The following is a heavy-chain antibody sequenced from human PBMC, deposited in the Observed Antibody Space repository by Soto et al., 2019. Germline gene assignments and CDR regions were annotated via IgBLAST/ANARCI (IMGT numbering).Heavy chain of an antibody. CDR2: IYYSGST. Sequence: PSETLSLTCTVSGCSVSSGSYYWSWIRQPPGKGLEWIGYIYYSGSTNYNPSLKSRVTISVDTSKNQFSLKLSSVTAADTAVYYCASTRAGYRYAPNCSAPWGKGPLRTLSS. CDR3: ASTRAGYRYAPNCSAP. J-gene: IGHJ5*02. V-gene: IGHV4-61*01. CDR1: GCSVSSGSYY. D-gene: IGHD5-18*01.